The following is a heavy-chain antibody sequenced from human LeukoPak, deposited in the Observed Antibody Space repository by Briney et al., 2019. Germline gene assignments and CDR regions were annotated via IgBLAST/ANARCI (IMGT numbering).Heavy chain of an antibody. CDR1: GFTFSTFA. CDR2: VSGSGDGSAGIT. D-gene: IGHD6-13*01. V-gene: IGHV3-23*01. CDR3: AKAGSSSWYLDY. Sequence: GGSLRLSCAASGFTFSTFAMNWVRQAPGKGLEWVSAVSGSGDGSAGITYYADSVKGRFTISRDNSKNTLFLQVNSLRGDDTAVYYCAKAGSSSWYLDYWGQGTLVTVSS. J-gene: IGHJ4*02.